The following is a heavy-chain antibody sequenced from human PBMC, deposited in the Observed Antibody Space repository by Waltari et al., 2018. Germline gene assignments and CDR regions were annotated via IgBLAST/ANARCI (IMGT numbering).Heavy chain of an antibody. CDR1: GGTFSNNY. J-gene: IGHJ6*03. Sequence: QVQLQQWGAGLSKPSETLSLTCAVYGGTFSNNYWSWIRQTPGKRLEWIGEINPSGSTNYNPSLKSRVTISGDTSKNQFSLELSSVSAADTAVYYCARRGHSSYYYYYMDVWGKGTTVTVSS. V-gene: IGHV4-34*01. D-gene: IGHD5-18*01. CDR3: ARRGHSSYYYYYMDV. CDR2: INPSGST.